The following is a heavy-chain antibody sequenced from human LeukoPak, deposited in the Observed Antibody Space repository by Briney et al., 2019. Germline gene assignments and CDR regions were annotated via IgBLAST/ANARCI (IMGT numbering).Heavy chain of an antibody. CDR1: GYTFADYF. D-gene: IGHD1-26*01. CDR3: ARDVSSTPNWEFDY. V-gene: IGHV1-2*06. Sequence: VASVKVSCKPSGYTFADYFIHWVRQAPGQGLEWMRRINANSGGTEYQQKFQGRVTMTRDTSISTAYVEVNWLISDDTAIYYCARDVSSTPNWEFDYWGQGTLVTVSS. CDR2: INANSGGT. J-gene: IGHJ4*02.